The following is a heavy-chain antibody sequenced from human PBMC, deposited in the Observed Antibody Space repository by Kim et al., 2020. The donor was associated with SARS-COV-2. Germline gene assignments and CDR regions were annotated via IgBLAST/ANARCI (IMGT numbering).Heavy chain of an antibody. CDR3: ARDHYGNWFDP. D-gene: IGHD4-17*01. CDR2: T. Sequence: TNYAQKLQGRVTMTTDTSTSTAYMELRSLRSDDTAVYYCARDHYGNWFDPWGQGTLVTVSS. J-gene: IGHJ5*02. V-gene: IGHV1-18*01.